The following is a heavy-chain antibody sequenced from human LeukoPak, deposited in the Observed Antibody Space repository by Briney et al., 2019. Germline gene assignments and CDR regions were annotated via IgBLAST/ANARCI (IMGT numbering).Heavy chain of an antibody. V-gene: IGHV4-31*03. D-gene: IGHD3-22*01. CDR1: GGSISSGGYY. J-gene: IGHJ4*02. CDR3: ASGYFHRDYFDY. Sequence: SQTLSLTCTVSGGSISSGGYYWSWIRQHPGKGLEWIGYIYYSGSTYYNPSLKSRVTISVDTPKNQFSLKLSSVTAADTAVYYCASGYFHRDYFDYWGQGTLVTVSS. CDR2: IYYSGST.